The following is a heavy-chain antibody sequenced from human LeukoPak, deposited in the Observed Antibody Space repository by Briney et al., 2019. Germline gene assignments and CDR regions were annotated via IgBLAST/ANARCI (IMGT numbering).Heavy chain of an antibody. D-gene: IGHD5/OR15-5a*01. V-gene: IGHV3-74*01. CDR3: ARERDLRGAYCMDV. Sequence: GGSLRLSCAASGFTFRTYWMHWVRQAPGKGLVWVSRISSDGRITIYPDAVKGRFTISRDNTNNILYLQMNSLRGDDTAVYYCARERDLRGAYCMDVWGKGTTVTVSS. CDR1: GFTFRTYW. J-gene: IGHJ6*03. CDR2: ISSDGRIT.